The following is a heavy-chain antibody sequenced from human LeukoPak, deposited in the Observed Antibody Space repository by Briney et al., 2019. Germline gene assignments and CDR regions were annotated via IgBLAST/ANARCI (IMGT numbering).Heavy chain of an antibody. J-gene: IGHJ4*02. D-gene: IGHD3-22*01. CDR2: ISYDGSNK. V-gene: IGHV3-30-3*01. Sequence: GGSLRLSCAASGFTFSSYAMHWVRQAPGKGLEWVAVISYDGSNKYYADSVKGRFTISRDNSKNTLYLQMNSLRAEDTAVYYCARAHYYDSSGYKSYSDYWGQGTLVTVSS. CDR1: GFTFSSYA. CDR3: ARAHYYDSSGYKSYSDY.